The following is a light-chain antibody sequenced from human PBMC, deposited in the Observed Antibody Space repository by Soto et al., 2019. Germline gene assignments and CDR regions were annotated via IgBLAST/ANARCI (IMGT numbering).Light chain of an antibody. Sequence: DIQITQSPSTLSGSVGDRVTITCRASQTIRSWLAWYQQKPGKAPKVLIYKASTLKSGVPSMFSGSGSGTEFTLTISSLQPDDFATYYCQHYNSYSEAFGQGTKVDI. J-gene: IGKJ1*01. CDR3: QHYNSYSEA. CDR1: QTIRSW. CDR2: KAS. V-gene: IGKV1-5*03.